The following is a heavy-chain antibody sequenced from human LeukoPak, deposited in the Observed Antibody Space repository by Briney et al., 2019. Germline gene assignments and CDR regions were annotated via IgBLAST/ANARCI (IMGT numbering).Heavy chain of an antibody. J-gene: IGHJ4*02. D-gene: IGHD6-13*01. Sequence: GGSLRLSCAASGFTFSSYGMHWVRQAPGKGLEWVVVISYDGSNKYYADSVKGRFTISRDNSKNTLYLQMNSLRAEDTAVYYCAKPSSSWYIYFDYWGQGTLVTVSS. CDR1: GFTFSSYG. CDR2: ISYDGSNK. V-gene: IGHV3-30*18. CDR3: AKPSSSWYIYFDY.